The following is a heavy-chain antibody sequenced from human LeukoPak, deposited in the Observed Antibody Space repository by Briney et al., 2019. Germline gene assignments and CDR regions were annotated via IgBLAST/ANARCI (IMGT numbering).Heavy chain of an antibody. D-gene: IGHD5-24*01. CDR1: GGSISTYY. V-gene: IGHV4-59*01. CDR3: ARARHGRTSNFDY. CDR2: IYYSGST. Sequence: SETLPLTCTVSGGSISTYYWGWIRQPPGKGLEWIGYIYYSGSTSYNPSLKSRVTISVDTSNNQFSLKLSSVTAADTAVYYCARARHGRTSNFDYWGQGTLVTVSS. J-gene: IGHJ4*02.